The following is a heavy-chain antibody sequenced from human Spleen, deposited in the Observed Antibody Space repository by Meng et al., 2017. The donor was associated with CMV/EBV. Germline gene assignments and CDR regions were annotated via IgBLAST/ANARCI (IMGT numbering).Heavy chain of an antibody. CDR3: AKASTPLPLLWFGEPFDY. D-gene: IGHD3-10*01. V-gene: IGHV3-30*02. J-gene: IGHJ4*02. Sequence: SPYRLHWGRQAPGKGLEWVAFIRYDGSNKYYGDSVKGRFTFSRDNSKNTVYLQMNSLRVDDTAVYFCAKASTPLPLLWFGEPFDYWGRGTLVTVSS. CDR2: IRYDGSNK. CDR1: SPYR.